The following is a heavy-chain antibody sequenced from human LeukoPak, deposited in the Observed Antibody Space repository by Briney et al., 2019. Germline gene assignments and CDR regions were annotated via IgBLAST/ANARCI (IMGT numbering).Heavy chain of an antibody. CDR1: GGSFSGYY. CDR2: INHSGST. D-gene: IGHD5-18*01. V-gene: IGHV4-34*01. CDR3: ARGHVYTGTVDY. Sequence: SETLSLTCAVYGGSFSGYYWSWIRQPPGKGLEWIGEINHSGSTNYNPSLKSRVTISVDTSKNQFSLKLSSVTAADTAVYYCARGHVYTGTVDYWGQGTLVTVSS. J-gene: IGHJ4*02.